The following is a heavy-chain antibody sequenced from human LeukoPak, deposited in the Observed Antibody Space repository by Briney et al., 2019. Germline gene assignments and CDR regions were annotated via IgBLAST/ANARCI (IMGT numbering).Heavy chain of an antibody. CDR2: ISSSGSTI. J-gene: IGHJ4*02. CDR3: AIQVGATTPFVY. CDR1: GFTFSDYY. V-gene: IGHV3-11*01. Sequence: GGSLRLSCAASGFTFSDYYMSWIRQAPGKGLEWVSYISSSGSTIHYADSVKGRFTISRDNAKNSLYLQMNSLRAEDTAVYYCAIQVGATTPFVYWGQGTLVTVSS. D-gene: IGHD1-26*01.